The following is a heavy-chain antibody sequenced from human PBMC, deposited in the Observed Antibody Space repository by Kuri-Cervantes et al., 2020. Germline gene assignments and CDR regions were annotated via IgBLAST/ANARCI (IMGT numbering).Heavy chain of an antibody. CDR3: AKVGYSSGWAFDY. Sequence: ETLSLTCAASEFTVNSSYMSWVRQAPGKGLEWVSAISGSGGSTYYADSVKGRFTISRDNSKNTLYLQMNSLRAEDTAVYYCAKVGYSSGWAFDYWGQGTLVTVSS. CDR1: EFTVNSSY. D-gene: IGHD6-19*01. V-gene: IGHV3-23*01. J-gene: IGHJ4*02. CDR2: ISGSGGST.